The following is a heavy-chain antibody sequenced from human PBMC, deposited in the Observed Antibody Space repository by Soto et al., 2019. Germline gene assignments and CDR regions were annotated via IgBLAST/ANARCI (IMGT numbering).Heavy chain of an antibody. Sequence: PSETLSLTCTVSDASISSDDYYWTWIRQPPGKGLEWIGNTQYSGSSYYNPSLKSRVTISLDTSKNQFSLRLSSVTAADTAMYYCVRGVAARPARLGRNRWGPGTPVAVSS. V-gene: IGHV4-30-4*01. J-gene: IGHJ4*03. D-gene: IGHD6-6*01. CDR3: VRGVAARPARLGRNR. CDR2: TQYSGSS. CDR1: DASISSDDYY.